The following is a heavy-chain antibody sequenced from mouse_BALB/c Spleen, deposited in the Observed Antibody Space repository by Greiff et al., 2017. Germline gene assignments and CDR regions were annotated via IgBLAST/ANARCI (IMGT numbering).Heavy chain of an antibody. D-gene: IGHD2-1*01. J-gene: IGHJ4*01. CDR2: IYPGDGST. CDR3: ARRAHYYGNYDYAMDY. Sequence: QVQLQQSGPELVKPGASVKMSCKASGYTFTSYYIHWVKQRPGQGLEWIGWIYPGDGSTKYNEKFKGKTTLTADKSSSTAYMLLSSLTSEDSAIYFCARRAHYYGNYDYAMDYWGQGTSVTVSS. CDR1: GYTFTSYY. V-gene: IGHV1S56*01.